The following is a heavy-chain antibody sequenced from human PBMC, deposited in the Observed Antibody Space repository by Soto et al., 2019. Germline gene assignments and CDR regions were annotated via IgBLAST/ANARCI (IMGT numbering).Heavy chain of an antibody. CDR1: GGSISSSNW. CDR2: IYHSGST. Sequence: SETLSLTCAVSGGSISSSNWWSWVRQPPGKGLEWIGEIYHSGSTNYNPSLKSRVTISVDKSKNQFSLKLSSVTAADTAVYYCARARYYYGSGSYLLDYCGQGTLVTVYS. CDR3: ARARYYYGSGSYLLDY. V-gene: IGHV4-4*02. J-gene: IGHJ4*02. D-gene: IGHD3-10*01.